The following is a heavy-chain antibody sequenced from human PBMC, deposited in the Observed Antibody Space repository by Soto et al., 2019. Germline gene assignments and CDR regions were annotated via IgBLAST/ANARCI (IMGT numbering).Heavy chain of an antibody. CDR3: ARSQMATISVRAFDI. CDR1: GGSISSYY. Sequence: QVQLQESGPGLVKPSETLSLTCTVSGGSISSYYWSWIRQPPGKGLEWIGYIYYSGSTNYNPSLNSRVTISVDTSKNQFSLKLSSVTAADTAVYYCARSQMATISVRAFDIWGQGTMVTVSS. D-gene: IGHD5-12*01. J-gene: IGHJ3*02. CDR2: IYYSGST. V-gene: IGHV4-59*01.